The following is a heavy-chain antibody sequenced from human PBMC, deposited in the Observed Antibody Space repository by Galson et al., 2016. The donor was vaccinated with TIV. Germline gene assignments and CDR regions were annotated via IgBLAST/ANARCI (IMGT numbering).Heavy chain of an antibody. J-gene: IGHJ6*02. CDR3: ARVGPHNGDCVELRGRVSGYYGMDV. CDR1: GFTFSSYA. CDR2: ISYDGTNK. V-gene: IGHV3-30*01. D-gene: IGHD2-21*02. Sequence: SLRLSCAASGFTFSSYAMHWVRQAPGKGLEWLTTISYDGTNKYSADSVKGRFTISRDNSKNTVYLQMNSLRAEDTAVYYCARVGPHNGDCVELRGRVSGYYGMDVWGQGTTVTVSS.